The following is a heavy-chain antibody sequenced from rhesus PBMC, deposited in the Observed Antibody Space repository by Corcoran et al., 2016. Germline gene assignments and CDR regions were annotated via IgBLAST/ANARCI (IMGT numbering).Heavy chain of an antibody. Sequence: QVQLQESGPGLVKPSETLSLTCPAYGGSISSGYSNWSCIRQPTGKGLEWIGYITYSGSTSYNPSLKSRVTISRDTSKNQFSLKLSSVTAADTAVYYCARGCIVGTRRGRYFDYWGQGVLVTVSS. CDR1: GGSISSGYSN. J-gene: IGHJ4*01. V-gene: IGHV4-122*02. CDR3: ARGCIVGTRRGRYFDY. CDR2: ITYSGST. D-gene: IGHD1-44*01.